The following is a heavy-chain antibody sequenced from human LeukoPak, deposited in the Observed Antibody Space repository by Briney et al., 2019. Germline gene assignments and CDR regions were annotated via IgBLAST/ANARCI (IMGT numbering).Heavy chain of an antibody. D-gene: IGHD2-8*01. CDR2: ISLSGTDT. CDR3: ATRGHIVVMAKLVVDP. Sequence: GGSLRLSCAASGFIFRSYVMSWVRQAPGKGLEWVSGISLSGTDTYYTDSVRGRFIISRDNSKNTLYLQMNSLRAEDTAVYYCATRGHIVVMAKLVVDPWGQGTLVTVSS. CDR1: GFIFRSYV. J-gene: IGHJ5*02. V-gene: IGHV3-23*01.